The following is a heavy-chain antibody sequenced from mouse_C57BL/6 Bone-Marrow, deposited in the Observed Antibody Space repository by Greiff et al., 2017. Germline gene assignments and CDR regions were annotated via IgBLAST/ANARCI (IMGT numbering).Heavy chain of an antibody. V-gene: IGHV5-9-1*02. D-gene: IGHD2-4*01. J-gene: IGHJ3*01. CDR1: GFTFSSYA. CDR3: TRDRIRYDYGAWFAY. Sequence: EVQLVESGEGLVKPGGSLKLSCAASGFTFSSYAMSWVRQTPEKRPEWVAYISSGGDYIYYADTVKGRFTISRDNARNTLYLQMSSLKSEDTAMYYCTRDRIRYDYGAWFAYWGQGTLVTVSA. CDR2: ISSGGDYI.